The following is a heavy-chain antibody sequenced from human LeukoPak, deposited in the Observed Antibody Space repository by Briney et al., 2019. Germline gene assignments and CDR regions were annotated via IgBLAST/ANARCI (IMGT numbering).Heavy chain of an antibody. J-gene: IGHJ5*02. Sequence: SETLSLTCTVSGGSISSSSYYWGWIRQPPGKGLEWIGSIYYSGSTYYNPSLKSRVTISVDTSKNQFSLKLSPVTAADTAVYYCARDLLGYCRGGSCYWFDPWGQGTLVTVSS. CDR1: GGSISSSSYY. V-gene: IGHV4-39*07. CDR3: ARDLLGYCRGGSCYWFDP. CDR2: IYYSGST. D-gene: IGHD2-15*01.